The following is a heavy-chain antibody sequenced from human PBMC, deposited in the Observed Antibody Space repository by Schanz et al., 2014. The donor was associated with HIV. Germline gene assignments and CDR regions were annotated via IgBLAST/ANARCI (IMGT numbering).Heavy chain of an antibody. J-gene: IGHJ5*01. V-gene: IGHV4-39*01. CDR1: GGSINSGSYY. CDR3: ARHYGDYGSGWYVKAKWFDP. Sequence: QLQLQESGPGLVKPSETLSLRCNVSGGSINSGSYYWGWIRHPPGKGLEWIGTIYYNGNTYYNPSLKRRLTMSVDTSKNQFSRSMTSVTAADTAIYYCARHYGDYGSGWYVKAKWFDPWGQGTLVTVSS. D-gene: IGHD4-17*01. CDR2: IYYNGNT.